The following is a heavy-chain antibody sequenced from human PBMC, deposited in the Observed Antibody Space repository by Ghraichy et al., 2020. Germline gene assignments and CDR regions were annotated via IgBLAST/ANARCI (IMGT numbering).Heavy chain of an antibody. CDR2: ISYSSSYI. Sequence: ESLNISCAASGFTFSDYTMNWVRQAPGKGLEWVSSISYSSSYIYYTDSLKGRFTISRDNAKNSLYLQMNSLRAEDTAVYYCARAPTGYNYGSSSYYFDYWGQGTLVTVSS. V-gene: IGHV3-21*06. J-gene: IGHJ4*02. CDR3: ARAPTGYNYGSSSYYFDY. D-gene: IGHD5-18*01. CDR1: GFTFSDYT.